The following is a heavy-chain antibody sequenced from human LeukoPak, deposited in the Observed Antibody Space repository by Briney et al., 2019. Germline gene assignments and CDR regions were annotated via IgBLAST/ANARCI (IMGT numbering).Heavy chain of an antibody. D-gene: IGHD2-15*01. Sequence: GGSLRLSCAASGFTFSSYAMSWVRQAPGKGLEWVSTISTIGGSTYYADSVKGRFTISRDNAKNSLYLQMNSLRDEDTAVYYCAQKGGADYWGQGTLVTVSS. CDR2: ISTIGGST. J-gene: IGHJ4*02. V-gene: IGHV3-23*01. CDR1: GFTFSSYA. CDR3: AQKGGADY.